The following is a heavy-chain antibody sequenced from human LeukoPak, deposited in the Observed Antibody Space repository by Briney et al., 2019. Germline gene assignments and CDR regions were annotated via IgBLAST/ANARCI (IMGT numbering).Heavy chain of an antibody. J-gene: IGHJ6*02. Sequence: GGSLRLSCAASGFTFSPYWMHWVRQAPGKGLVWVSRIISDESTTTYADSVKGRFTISRDNAENTLYLQMNSLRAEDTAVYYCARDRTYGLDVWGQGTTVTVSS. CDR1: GFTFSPYW. V-gene: IGHV3-74*01. CDR3: ARDRTYGLDV. CDR2: IISDESTT.